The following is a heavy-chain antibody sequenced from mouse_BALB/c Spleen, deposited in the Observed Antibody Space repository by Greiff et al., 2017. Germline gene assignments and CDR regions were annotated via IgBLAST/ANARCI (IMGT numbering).Heavy chain of an antibody. Sequence: VQLVESGPGLVAPSQSLSITCTVSGFSLTSYGVHWVRQPPGKGLEWLGVIWAGGSTNYNSALMSRLSISKDNSKSQVFLKMNSLQTDDTAMYYCARDREIITSGWGFAYWGQGTLVTVSA. V-gene: IGHV2-9*02. J-gene: IGHJ3*01. D-gene: IGHD3-1*01. CDR2: IWAGGST. CDR1: GFSLTSYG. CDR3: ARDREIITSGWGFAY.